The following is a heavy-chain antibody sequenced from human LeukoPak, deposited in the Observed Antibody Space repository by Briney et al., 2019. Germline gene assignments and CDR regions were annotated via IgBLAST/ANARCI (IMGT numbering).Heavy chain of an antibody. Sequence: SQALSLTCTVSGGSIASGNFYRSWIRQHPGKGLEWIANIRYSGRAYYNPSLKSRVTISVDTSKNEFSLNLNSVTAADTAVYYCARVVSDCPSDCSKGFLDNWGQGTLVIVSS. CDR3: ARVVSDCPSDCSKGFLDN. D-gene: IGHD2-21*02. CDR2: IRYSGRA. V-gene: IGHV4-31*03. CDR1: GGSIASGNFY. J-gene: IGHJ4*02.